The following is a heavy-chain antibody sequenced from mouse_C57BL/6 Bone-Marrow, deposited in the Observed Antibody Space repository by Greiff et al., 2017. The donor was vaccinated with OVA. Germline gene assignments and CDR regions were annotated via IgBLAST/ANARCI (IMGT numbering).Heavy chain of an antibody. CDR2: IDPETVGT. J-gene: IGHJ2*01. CDR1: GYTFTDYE. CDR3: TRSYSNYGDFDY. V-gene: IGHV1-15*01. D-gene: IGHD2-5*01. Sequence: QVQLQQSGAELVRPGASVTLSCKASGYTFTDYEIPWGKKTPLLGREGIGAIDPETVGTAYNQKFKGKAILTADKSSSTAYMELRSLTSEDSAVYYCTRSYSNYGDFDYWGQGTTLTVSS.